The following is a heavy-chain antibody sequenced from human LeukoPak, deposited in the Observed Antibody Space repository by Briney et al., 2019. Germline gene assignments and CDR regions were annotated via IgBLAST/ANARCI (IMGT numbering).Heavy chain of an antibody. D-gene: IGHD4-11*01. V-gene: IGHV1-8*03. CDR2: MNPNSGNT. J-gene: IGHJ5*02. CDR1: GYTFTIYD. CDR3: ARGLSFMRSDYSNYWDNWFDP. Sequence: ASVKVSCKASGYTFTIYDINWVRQATGQGLEWMGWMNPNSGNTGYAQRFQGRVTFTRNTSISTAYMELSSLRSEDTAVYYCARGLSFMRSDYSNYWDNWFDPWGQGTLVTVSS.